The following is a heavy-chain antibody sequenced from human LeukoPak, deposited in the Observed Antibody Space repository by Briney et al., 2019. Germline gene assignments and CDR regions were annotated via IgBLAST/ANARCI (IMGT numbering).Heavy chain of an antibody. D-gene: IGHD5-18*01. J-gene: IGHJ3*02. V-gene: IGHV4-4*07. Sequence: SETLSLTCSVSGGSISGYYWSWIRQPAGKGLEWIGRIYSSGSTNYNPSLKSRVTMSVDTSKKQFSLKLSSVTAADTAVYYCAGTAFGAFDIWGQGTMVTVSS. CDR3: AGTAFGAFDI. CDR2: IYSSGST. CDR1: GGSISGYY.